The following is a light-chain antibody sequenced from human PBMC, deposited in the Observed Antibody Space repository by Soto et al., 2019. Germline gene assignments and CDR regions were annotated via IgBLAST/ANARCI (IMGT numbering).Light chain of an antibody. CDR3: AAWDDSLSAVV. J-gene: IGLJ2*01. CDR2: SNN. CDR1: SSNIGSNY. V-gene: IGLV1-47*02. Sequence: QSVLTQPPAASGTPGQRVTISCSGSSSNIGSNYVYWYQQLPGTAPKLRIYSNNQRPSGVPDRFSGSKSGTSASLAISGLRSEDEADYYCAAWDDSLSAVVFGGGTKVTVL.